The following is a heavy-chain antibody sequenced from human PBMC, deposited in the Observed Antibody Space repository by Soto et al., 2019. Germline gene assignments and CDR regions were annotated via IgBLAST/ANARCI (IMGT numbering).Heavy chain of an antibody. D-gene: IGHD2-8*01. V-gene: IGHV1-3*01. Sequence: ASVKVSCKASGYTFTNYAMHWVRQAPEKGLEWMGWINAGNGNTKYSQKFQGRVTITRNTSSRTAFIDLSSLSSDDTAVYYCSRVMVGGRSVYWGQGTRVTVSS. CDR3: SRVMVGGRSVY. CDR2: INAGNGNT. CDR1: GYTFTNYA. J-gene: IGHJ4*02.